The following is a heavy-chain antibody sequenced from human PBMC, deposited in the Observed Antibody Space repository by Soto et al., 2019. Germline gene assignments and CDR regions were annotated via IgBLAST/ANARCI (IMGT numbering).Heavy chain of an antibody. J-gene: IGHJ5*02. D-gene: IGHD6-13*01. Sequence: QVQLQESGPGLVKPLQTLSLTCPVSGGSISSGGYYWSWIRQHPGKGLEWIGYIYYSGSTYYNPSLKSRVTISVDTSKNQFSLKLSSVTAADTAVYYCARDRGPYSSPGTWFDPWGQGTLVTVSS. V-gene: IGHV4-31*03. CDR1: GGSISSGGYY. CDR2: IYYSGST. CDR3: ARDRGPYSSPGTWFDP.